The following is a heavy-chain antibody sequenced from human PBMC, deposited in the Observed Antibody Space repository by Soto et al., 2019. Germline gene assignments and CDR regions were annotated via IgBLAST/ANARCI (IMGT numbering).Heavy chain of an antibody. J-gene: IGHJ4*02. Sequence: GASVKVSCKASGYTFTSYAMHWVRQAPGQRLEWMGWINAGNGNTKYSQKFQGRVTITRDTSASTAYMELSSLRSEDTAVYYCARGSGWYPTFDYWGQGTLVTVSS. CDR1: GYTFTSYA. CDR3: ARGSGWYPTFDY. CDR2: INAGNGNT. V-gene: IGHV1-3*01. D-gene: IGHD6-19*01.